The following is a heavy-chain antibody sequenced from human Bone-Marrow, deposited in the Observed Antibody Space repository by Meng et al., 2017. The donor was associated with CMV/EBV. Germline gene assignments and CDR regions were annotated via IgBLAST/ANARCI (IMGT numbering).Heavy chain of an antibody. CDR3: AREGWLEGATAEA. Sequence: GESLKISCTASGFAFSTYSANWVRQAPGKGLEWVSVIYSGGSTYYADSVKGRFTISRDNSKNTLYLQMNSLRAEDTAVYYCAREGWLEGATAEARGQGTLVTVSS. CDR1: GFAFSTYS. D-gene: IGHD6-25*01. V-gene: IGHV3-66*02. J-gene: IGHJ4*02. CDR2: IYSGGST.